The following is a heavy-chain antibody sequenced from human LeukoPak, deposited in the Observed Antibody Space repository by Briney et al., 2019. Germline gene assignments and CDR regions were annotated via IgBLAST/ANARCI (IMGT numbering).Heavy chain of an antibody. J-gene: IGHJ4*02. D-gene: IGHD2-15*01. CDR1: GFTFSGYA. Sequence: PGGSLRLSCVASGFTFSGYAMSWVRQAPGKGLEWVSSISAGATNTYYAGSVKGRFTISRDNSKNTLYLQMNSLRAEDTAIYYCGKGKAVVGAAGPDYWGQGTLVTVSS. V-gene: IGHV3-23*01. CDR2: ISAGATNT. CDR3: GKGKAVVGAAGPDY.